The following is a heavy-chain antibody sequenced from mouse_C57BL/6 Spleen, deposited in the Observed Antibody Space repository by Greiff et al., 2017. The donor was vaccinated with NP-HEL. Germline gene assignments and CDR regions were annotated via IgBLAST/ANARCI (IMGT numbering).Heavy chain of an antibody. CDR1: GFNIKDYY. J-gene: IGHJ2*01. Sequence: EVQLQQSGAELVKPGASVKLSCTASGFNIKDYYMHWVKQRTEQGLEWIGRIDPEDGETKYAQKFQGKATIPADTSSNTAYLQLSSLTSEDTAVYYCAFYYYGSSPSDYWGQGTTLTVSS. CDR2: IDPEDGET. CDR3: AFYYYGSSPSDY. D-gene: IGHD1-1*01. V-gene: IGHV14-2*01.